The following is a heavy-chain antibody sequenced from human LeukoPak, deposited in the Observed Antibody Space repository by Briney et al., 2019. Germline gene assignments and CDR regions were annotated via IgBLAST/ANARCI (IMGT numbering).Heavy chain of an antibody. D-gene: IGHD2-2*01. Sequence: SETLSLTCTVSGGSISSYYWSWIRQPPGNGLEWIGYIYYSGSTNNNPSHKSRVTISVDTSKNQFSLKLSSVIAADTAVYYCARTTEGYCSSASCFGFSYSHYMDVWGKGTTVTISS. CDR1: GGSISSYY. CDR2: IYYSGST. V-gene: IGHV4-59*01. CDR3: ARTTEGYCSSASCFGFSYSHYMDV. J-gene: IGHJ6*03.